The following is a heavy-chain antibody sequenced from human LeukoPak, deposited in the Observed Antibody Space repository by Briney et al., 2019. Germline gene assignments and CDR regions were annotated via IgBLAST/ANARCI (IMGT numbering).Heavy chain of an antibody. CDR3: AREFRGSTPGGY. V-gene: IGHV3-21*01. Sequence: GGSLRLSCAASGFTFSSYSMNWVRQAPGKGLEWVSSISSSSSYIYYADSVKGRFTISRDNAKNSLYLQMNSLRAEDTAVYYCAREFRGSTPGGYWGQGTLVTVSS. J-gene: IGHJ4*02. D-gene: IGHD3-10*01. CDR1: GFTFSSYS. CDR2: ISSSSSYI.